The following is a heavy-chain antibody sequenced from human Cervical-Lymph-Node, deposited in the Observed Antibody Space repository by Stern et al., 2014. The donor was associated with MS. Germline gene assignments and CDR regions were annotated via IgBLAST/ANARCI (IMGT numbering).Heavy chain of an antibody. D-gene: IGHD6-19*01. J-gene: IGHJ4*02. CDR2: IYYDGSHR. Sequence: VQLLESGGGVVQPGTSLRLSCAASESTFRDYGMHWVRQAPGKGLEWVAVIYYDGSHRYYTDSVKGRFTISRDNSKNTLYLQMSGLRAEDTAVYYCASLIAVAGTWVDYWGQGTLVTVSS. V-gene: IGHV3-33*01. CDR1: ESTFRDYG. CDR3: ASLIAVAGTWVDY.